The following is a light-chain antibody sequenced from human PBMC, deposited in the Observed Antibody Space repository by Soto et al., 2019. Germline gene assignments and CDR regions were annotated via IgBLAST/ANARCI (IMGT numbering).Light chain of an antibody. CDR3: SSYTSSSPPYA. CDR1: SSDVGGYNY. CDR2: DVT. V-gene: IGLV2-14*01. J-gene: IGLJ1*01. Sequence: QSVLTQPASVSGSPGQSITISCTGTSSDVGGYNYVSWYQQHPVKAHKLMIYDVTNRPSGVSDRFSGSKSGNTPSLTIFGLQAEDEADYYCSSYTSSSPPYAFGTGTKVTVL.